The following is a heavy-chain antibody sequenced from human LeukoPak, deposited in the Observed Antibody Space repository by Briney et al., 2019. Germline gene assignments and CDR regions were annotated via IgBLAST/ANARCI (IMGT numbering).Heavy chain of an antibody. Sequence: ASVKVSCKASGYTFTGYYMHWVRQAPGQGLEWMGRINPNSGGTNYAQKFQDRVTMTRDTSISTAYVELSRLRSDDTAVYYCARDRGYGIYYYYYMDVWGKGTTVTVSS. J-gene: IGHJ6*03. D-gene: IGHD5-18*01. CDR1: GYTFTGYY. CDR3: ARDRGYGIYYYYYMDV. CDR2: INPNSGGT. V-gene: IGHV1-2*06.